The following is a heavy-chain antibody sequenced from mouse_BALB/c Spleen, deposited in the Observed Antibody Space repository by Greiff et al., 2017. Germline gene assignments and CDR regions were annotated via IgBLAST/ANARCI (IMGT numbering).Heavy chain of an antibody. Sequence: EVKLLESGAELVKPGASVKLSCTASGFNIKDTYMHWVKQRPEQGLEWIGRIDPANGNTKYDPKFQGKATITADTSSNTAYLQLSSLTSEDTAVYYCARLDWDAYWGQGTLVTVSA. CDR2: IDPANGNT. V-gene: IGHV14-3*02. D-gene: IGHD4-1*01. CDR1: GFNIKDTY. CDR3: ARLDWDAY. J-gene: IGHJ3*01.